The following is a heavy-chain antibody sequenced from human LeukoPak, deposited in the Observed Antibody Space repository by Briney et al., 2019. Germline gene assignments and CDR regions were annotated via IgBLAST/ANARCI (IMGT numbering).Heavy chain of an antibody. Sequence: PGGSLRLSCAASGFTFSSYAMHWVRQAPGKGLEWVAVISYDGSNKYYADSVKGRFTISRGNSKNTLYLQMNSLRAEDTAVYYCARVASSGWSGNDYWGQGTLVTVSS. CDR2: ISYDGSNK. V-gene: IGHV3-30-3*01. CDR1: GFTFSSYA. D-gene: IGHD6-19*01. CDR3: ARVASSGWSGNDY. J-gene: IGHJ4*02.